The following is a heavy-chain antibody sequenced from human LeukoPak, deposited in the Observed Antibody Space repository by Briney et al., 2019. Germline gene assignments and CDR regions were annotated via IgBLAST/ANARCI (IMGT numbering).Heavy chain of an antibody. CDR2: ISYDGSNK. CDR1: GFTFSSYA. D-gene: IGHD3-22*01. Sequence: GSLRLSCAASGFTFSSYAMHWVRQAPGKGLEWVAVISYDGSNKYYADSMKGRFTISRDNSKNTLYLQMNSLRAEDTAVYYCARSVITRLRRAYYFDYWGQGTLVTVSS. CDR3: ARSVITRLRRAYYFDY. J-gene: IGHJ4*02. V-gene: IGHV3-30-3*01.